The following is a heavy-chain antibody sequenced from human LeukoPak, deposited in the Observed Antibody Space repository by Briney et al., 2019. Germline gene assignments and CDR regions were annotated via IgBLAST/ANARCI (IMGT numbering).Heavy chain of an antibody. CDR1: GFTFSNYW. CDR2: IDNAGSIT. Sequence: GGSLRLSCAASGFTFSNYWIHWVRQAPGKGLVWVSRIDNAGSITTYADSVKGRFTNSRDNAENTLYLQMNSLRVEDTAVYYCVRSAFHAGSGNYYDYWGQGTLVTVSS. CDR3: VRSAFHAGSGNYYDY. D-gene: IGHD3-22*01. V-gene: IGHV3-74*03. J-gene: IGHJ4*02.